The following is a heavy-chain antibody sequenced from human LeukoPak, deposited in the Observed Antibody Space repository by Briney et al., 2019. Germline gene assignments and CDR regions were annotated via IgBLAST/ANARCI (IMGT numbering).Heavy chain of an antibody. J-gene: IGHJ5*02. Sequence: GGSLRLSCAASGFTVSSNYMSWVRQAPGKGLEWVSVIYSGGSTYYADSVKGRFTTSRDNSKNTLYLQMNSLRAEDTAVYYCARDVRDSSSWRNNWFDPWGQGTLVTVSS. CDR1: GFTVSSNY. CDR3: ARDVRDSSSWRNNWFDP. V-gene: IGHV3-53*01. D-gene: IGHD6-13*01. CDR2: IYSGGST.